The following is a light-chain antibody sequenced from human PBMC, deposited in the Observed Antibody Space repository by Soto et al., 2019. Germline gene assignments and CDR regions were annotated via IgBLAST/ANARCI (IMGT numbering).Light chain of an antibody. Sequence: IQRIQSGYSLSASVGGRVTITCRASQGISSWLAWYQQKPGKAPKLLIYDASSLESGVPSRFSGSGSGTDFTLTISCLQPDDFAPYSYQRTCSPPGTVAQGTKVDIK. CDR3: QRTCSPPGT. CDR1: QGISSW. CDR2: DAS. V-gene: IGKV1-39*01. J-gene: IGKJ1*01.